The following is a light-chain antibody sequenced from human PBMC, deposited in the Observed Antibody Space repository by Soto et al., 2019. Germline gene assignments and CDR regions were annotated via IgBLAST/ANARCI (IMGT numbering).Light chain of an antibody. J-gene: IGKJ4*01. CDR2: YAS. CDR3: QQSHNIPNT. Sequence: DIQMTQSPSSLSASVGDRVAITCRTSQSISTHLNWYQQKPGRPPKLLIYYASTLQGGVPSRFSGGRSGTDFTLTITSLQPEDFATYYCQQSHNIPNTFGGGTRVEIE. V-gene: IGKV1-39*01. CDR1: QSISTH.